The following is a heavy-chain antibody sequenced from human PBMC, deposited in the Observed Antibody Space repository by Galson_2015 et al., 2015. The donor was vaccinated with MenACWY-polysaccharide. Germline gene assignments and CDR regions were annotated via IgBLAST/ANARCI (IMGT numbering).Heavy chain of an antibody. CDR2: INTNTGNP. CDR3: ARDPKQKPTTVPTGRFDY. Sequence: SVQVSCKASGYTFNTYAMNWVRQAPGQGLEWVGGINTNTGNPTYAQGFTGRLVFSLDASVSTAYLQISSLTAEDTAVYYCARDPKQKPTTVPTGRFDYWGQGTRVTVAA. CDR1: GYTFNTYA. J-gene: IGHJ4*02. D-gene: IGHD4-17*01. V-gene: IGHV7-4-1*02.